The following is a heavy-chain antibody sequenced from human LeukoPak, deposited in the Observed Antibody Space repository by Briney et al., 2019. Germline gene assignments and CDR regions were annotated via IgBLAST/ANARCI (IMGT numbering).Heavy chain of an antibody. J-gene: IGHJ4*02. CDR3: ARGYCSSTSCSEGSFDY. CDR2: IYTSGST. V-gene: IGHV4-4*07. D-gene: IGHD2-2*01. Sequence: SETLSLTCTVSGGSISSYYWSWIRQPAGKGLEWIGRIYTSGSTNYNPSLKSRVTMSVDTSKNQFSLKLSSVTAADTAVYYCARGYCSSTSCSEGSFDYWGQGTLVTVSS. CDR1: GGSISSYY.